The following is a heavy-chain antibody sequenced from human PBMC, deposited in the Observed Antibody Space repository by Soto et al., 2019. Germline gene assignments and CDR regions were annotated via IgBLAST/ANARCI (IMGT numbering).Heavy chain of an antibody. CDR1: GFSLSTRGVG. CDR2: IFWDDDK. Sequence: QITLKESGPTLVKPTQTLTLTCTFSGFSLSTRGVGVAWIRQPPGKALEWLALIFWDDDKWYSPSLRSRLTITEDTPKTQVVLTMTYMDPVDTATYYCAHRPRGYAYYLDDWGQGTLVTVSS. J-gene: IGHJ4*02. V-gene: IGHV2-5*02. CDR3: AHRPRGYAYYLDD. D-gene: IGHD5-12*01.